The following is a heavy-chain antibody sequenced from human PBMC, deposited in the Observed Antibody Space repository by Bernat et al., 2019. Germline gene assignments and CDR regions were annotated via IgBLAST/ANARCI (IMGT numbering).Heavy chain of an antibody. CDR3: AKGNWSSTNCYYFEC. J-gene: IGHJ4*02. CDR2: IIGSGSTT. Sequence: WEAGGGLVQPGGSVRLSCAAAGFSFSTYAMGWVRQAPGTGLEWVSPIIGSGSTTYYADSVRCRFTISRDNSKNTLYLQMNRLRAEDTAGYYCAKGNWSSTNCYYFECGGQGCLVAVSS. D-gene: IGHD2-2*01. V-gene: IGHV3-23*01. CDR1: GFSFSTYA.